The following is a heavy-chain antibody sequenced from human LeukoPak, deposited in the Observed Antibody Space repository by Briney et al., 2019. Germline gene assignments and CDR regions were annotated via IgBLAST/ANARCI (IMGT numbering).Heavy chain of an antibody. D-gene: IGHD6-13*01. J-gene: IGHJ4*02. CDR2: IFYDGSKT. CDR3: ARDISSSWYDC. V-gene: IGHV3-33*01. CDR1: GFTFSDYG. Sequence: GGSLRLSCVASGFTFSDYGMHWVRQAPGKGLEWVAVIFYDGSKTYYADSLKGRFTISRDNSKNTLYLQMNSLRAGDTAVYYCARDISSSWYDCWGLGTVVTVSS.